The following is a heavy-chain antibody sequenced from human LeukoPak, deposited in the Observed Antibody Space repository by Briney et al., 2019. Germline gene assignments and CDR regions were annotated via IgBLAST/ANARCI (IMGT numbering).Heavy chain of an antibody. CDR2: ISSSGSTI. CDR3: ASTPRGYSYGMYSFDY. D-gene: IGHD5-18*01. V-gene: IGHV3-11*04. J-gene: IGHJ4*02. CDR1: GFTFSDYY. Sequence: GGSLRLSCAASGFTFSDYYMSWIRQAPGKGLEWVSYISSSGSTIYYADSVKGRFTVSRDNAKNSLYLQMNSLRAEDTAVYYCASTPRGYSYGMYSFDYWGQGTLVTVSS.